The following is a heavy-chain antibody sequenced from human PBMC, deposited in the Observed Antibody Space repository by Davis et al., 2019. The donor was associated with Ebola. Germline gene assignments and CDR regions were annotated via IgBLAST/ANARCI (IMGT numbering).Heavy chain of an antibody. V-gene: IGHV3-30-3*01. CDR3: AREDLYGMDV. J-gene: IGHJ6*04. CDR1: GFTFSSYA. CDR2: ISYDGSNK. Sequence: GESLKISCAASGFTFSSYAMHWVRQAPGKGLEWVAVISYDGSNKYYADSVKGRFTISRGNSKNTLYLQMNSLRAEDTAVYYCAREDLYGMDVWGKGTTVTVPS.